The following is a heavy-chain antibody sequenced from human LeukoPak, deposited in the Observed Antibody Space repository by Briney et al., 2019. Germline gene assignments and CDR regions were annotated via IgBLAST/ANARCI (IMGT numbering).Heavy chain of an antibody. Sequence: RPGGSLRLSCAASGFTFSNYGMSWVRQAPGKGLEWVSGISSSGGSTYYADSVKGRFTISRDNSKNTLYLQMNSLRAEDTAVYYCANYDYGDYWGQGTLVTVSS. CDR3: ANYDYGDY. J-gene: IGHJ4*02. D-gene: IGHD2-2*01. V-gene: IGHV3-23*01. CDR2: ISSSGGST. CDR1: GFTFSNYG.